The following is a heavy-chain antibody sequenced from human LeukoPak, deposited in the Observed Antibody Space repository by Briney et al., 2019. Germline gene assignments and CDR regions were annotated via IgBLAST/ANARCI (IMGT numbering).Heavy chain of an antibody. V-gene: IGHV4-61*09. J-gene: IGHJ4*02. CDR1: GGSISSGSYD. CDR2: IYTSGTS. Sequence: SQTLSLTCTVSGGSISSGSYDWYWTRQPAGKGLEWIGHIYTSGTSNYNPSLRSRVTISVDTSKNQFSLKLTSVTAADTAVYYCTKGRGIWGQGTLVTVSS. D-gene: IGHD3-10*01. CDR3: TKGRGI.